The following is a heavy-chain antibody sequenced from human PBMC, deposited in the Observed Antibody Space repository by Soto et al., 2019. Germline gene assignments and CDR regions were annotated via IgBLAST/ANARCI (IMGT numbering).Heavy chain of an antibody. V-gene: IGHV3-21*05. J-gene: IGHJ4*02. D-gene: IGHD3-10*01. CDR3: ARGPYYYGSGSYYFDY. CDR1: GFTFSIYS. CDR2: IMPGSSHI. Sequence: GGSLRLSCAASGFTFSIYSMNWVRQAPGKGLEWVSYIMPGSSHIFYADSVKGRFTVSRDNSKNTLYLQMNSLRAEDTAVYYCARGPYYYGSGSYYFDYWGQGALVTV.